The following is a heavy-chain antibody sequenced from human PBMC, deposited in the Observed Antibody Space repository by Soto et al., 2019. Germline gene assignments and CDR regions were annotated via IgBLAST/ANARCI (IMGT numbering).Heavy chain of an antibody. Sequence: GGSLRLSCAASGFTFSSYAMHWVRQAPGKGLEWVAVISYDGSNKYYADSVKGRFTISRYNSKNTLYLQMNSLRAEDTAVSCCARDQMGASTDYYFVLDVWAQGTSVTVSS. CDR1: GFTFSSYA. D-gene: IGHD1-26*01. CDR3: ARDQMGASTDYYFVLDV. V-gene: IGHV3-30-3*01. J-gene: IGHJ6*02. CDR2: ISYDGSNK.